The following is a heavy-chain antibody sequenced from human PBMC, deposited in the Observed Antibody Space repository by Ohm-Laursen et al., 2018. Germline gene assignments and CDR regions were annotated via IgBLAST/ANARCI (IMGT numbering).Heavy chain of an antibody. V-gene: IGHV1-2*02. J-gene: IGHJ4*02. CDR1: GYTFTGYY. D-gene: IGHD6-13*01. CDR2: INPNSGGT. Sequence: SVKVSCKASGYTFTGYYMHWVRQAPGQGLEWMGWINPNSGGTNYAQKFQGRVTMTRDTSISTAYMELSRLRSDDTAVYYCARDRAAAAVPDYWGQGTLVTVSS. CDR3: ARDRAAAAVPDY.